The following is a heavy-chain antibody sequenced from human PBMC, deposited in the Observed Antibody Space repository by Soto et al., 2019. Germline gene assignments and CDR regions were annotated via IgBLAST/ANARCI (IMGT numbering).Heavy chain of an antibody. CDR1: GDTFSSYA. CDR3: ARRRYCGYDCYHKHYYGMDV. D-gene: IGHD2-21*01. V-gene: IGHV1-69*08. CDR2: IITVLGTT. Sequence: QVQLVQSGAELKKTGSSVKVSCRASGDTFSSYAVNWVRQAPGRGLEWMGRIITVLGTTDYAQNFKGRLTITAEKSTKTVYMELSSLRSEGTAVYYCARRRYCGYDCYHKHYYGMDVWGQGTTVTVAS. J-gene: IGHJ6*02.